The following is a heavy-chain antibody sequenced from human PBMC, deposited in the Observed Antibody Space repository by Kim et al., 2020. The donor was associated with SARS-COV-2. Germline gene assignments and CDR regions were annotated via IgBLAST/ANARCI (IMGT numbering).Heavy chain of an antibody. CDR3: AKDVFSDEGSAYYRGSYYYYGMDV. D-gene: IGHD3-22*01. CDR1: GFTFSSYG. CDR2: ISYDGSNK. Sequence: GGSLRLSCAASGFTFSSYGMHWVRQAPGRGLEWVAVISYDGSNKLYAGSVKGRFTISRDNSKNTLYLQMNSLRAEETAVYYCAKDVFSDEGSAYYRGSYYYYGMDVWGQGTTVTVSS. V-gene: IGHV3-30*18. J-gene: IGHJ6*02.